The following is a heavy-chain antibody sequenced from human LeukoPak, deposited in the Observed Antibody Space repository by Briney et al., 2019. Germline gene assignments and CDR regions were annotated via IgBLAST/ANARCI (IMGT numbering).Heavy chain of an antibody. CDR3: ARGPRSYRSDWFDP. D-gene: IGHD3-16*02. CDR1: GGSISSYY. J-gene: IGHJ5*02. CDR2: IYTSGST. V-gene: IGHV4-4*07. Sequence: SETLSLTCTVSGGSISSYYWSWIRQPAGKGLEWIRRIYTSGSTNYNPSLKSRVTMSVDTSKNQFSLKLSSVTAADTAVYYCARGPRSYRSDWFDPWGQGTLVTVSS.